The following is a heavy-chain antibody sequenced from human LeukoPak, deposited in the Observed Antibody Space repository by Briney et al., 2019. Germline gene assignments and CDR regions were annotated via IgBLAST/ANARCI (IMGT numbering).Heavy chain of an antibody. Sequence: SVKVSCKASGGTFSSYAISWVRQAPGQGLEWMGGIIPIFGTASYAQKFQGRVTITADESTSTAYMELSSLRSEDTAVYYCARDRRFLEWLLYFDYWGQGTLVTVSS. CDR2: IIPIFGTA. CDR3: ARDRRFLEWLLYFDY. D-gene: IGHD3-3*01. V-gene: IGHV1-69*13. CDR1: GGTFSSYA. J-gene: IGHJ4*02.